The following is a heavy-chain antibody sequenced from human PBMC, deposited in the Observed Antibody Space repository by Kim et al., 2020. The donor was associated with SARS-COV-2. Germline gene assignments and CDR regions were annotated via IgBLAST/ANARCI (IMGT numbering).Heavy chain of an antibody. CDR1: GFIFNNFA. Sequence: GGSLRLSCVVSGFIFNNFAMTWVRQAPGKGLEWVSSISGSGLNTYYADSVKGRFTISRDNSKNTLYLEMNSLRVEDTATYYCAKESPEPPMIRGVVISAKDVWGQGTTVTVSS. D-gene: IGHD3-10*01. CDR2: ISGSGLNT. V-gene: IGHV3-23*01. J-gene: IGHJ6*02. CDR3: AKESPEPPMIRGVVISAKDV.